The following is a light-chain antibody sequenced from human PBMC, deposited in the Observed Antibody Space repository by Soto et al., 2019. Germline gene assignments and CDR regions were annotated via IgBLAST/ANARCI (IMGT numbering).Light chain of an antibody. J-gene: IGLJ1*01. CDR1: SNDLGGYNY. V-gene: IGLV2-8*01. CDR3: SSFAVSTSFV. CDR2: EAN. Sequence: SVLTQPPSASGSPGRSVTISCNRTSNDLGGYNYVSWYQQHPGKAPNLMIYEANRRPSGVPDRFSGSKSGNTASLTVSGLQAEDEADYYRSSFAVSTSFVFGTGTKVTVL.